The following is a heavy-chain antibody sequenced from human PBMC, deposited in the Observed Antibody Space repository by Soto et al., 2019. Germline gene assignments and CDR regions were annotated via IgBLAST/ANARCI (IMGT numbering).Heavy chain of an antibody. V-gene: IGHV4-59*02. Sequence: SETLSLTCTVSGASVSTGYWSWLRQPPGKGLEWIGFMYFGGSFNYNPSLTSRVTISVDTSKNQFSLKLTSVTAADTAVYYCARDKITGLFDYWGQGTLVTVSS. J-gene: IGHJ4*02. CDR1: GASVSTGY. D-gene: IGHD2-8*02. CDR3: ARDKITGLFDY. CDR2: MYFGGSF.